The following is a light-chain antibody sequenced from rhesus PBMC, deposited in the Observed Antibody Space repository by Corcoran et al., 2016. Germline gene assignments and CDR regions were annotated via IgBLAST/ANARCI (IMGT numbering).Light chain of an antibody. Sequence: DIQMTQSPSSVSASVGDRVTITCRASQGISSSLAWYRQKQGKAPKRQTYYATTLQSGVPSRFSGSGSGTEFTLTISSLQPEDFATYYCQQYNNLPRTFGQGTKVEIK. V-gene: IGKV1-25*01. J-gene: IGKJ1*01. CDR2: YAT. CDR1: QGISSS. CDR3: QQYNNLPRT.